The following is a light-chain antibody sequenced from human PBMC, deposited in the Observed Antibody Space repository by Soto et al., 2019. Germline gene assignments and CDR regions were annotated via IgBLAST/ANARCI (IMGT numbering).Light chain of an antibody. CDR3: QQSDDLPLT. Sequence: DIQMTQSLSSLSASVGDRVTITCPANQDINNSLNWYQQRPGESPKLLIYDASILEAGVPSRFSGSGFGTTFTLTISSLQPEDFAPYYFQQSDDLPLTFCGGTKVELK. J-gene: IGKJ4*01. CDR1: QDINNS. V-gene: IGKV1-33*01. CDR2: DAS.